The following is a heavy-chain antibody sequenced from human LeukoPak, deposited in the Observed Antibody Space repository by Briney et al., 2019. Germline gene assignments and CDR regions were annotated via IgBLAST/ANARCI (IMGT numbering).Heavy chain of an antibody. CDR3: ARVGGNSGSAY. V-gene: IGHV3-30-3*01. D-gene: IGHD2-21*02. Sequence: GGSLRLSCAASGFTFSSYAMHWVRQAPGKGLEWVAVISYDGSNKYYADSVKGRFTISRDNSKNTLYLQMNSLRAEDTAVYYCARVGGNSGSAYWGQGTLVTVSS. CDR2: ISYDGSNK. J-gene: IGHJ4*02. CDR1: GFTFSSYA.